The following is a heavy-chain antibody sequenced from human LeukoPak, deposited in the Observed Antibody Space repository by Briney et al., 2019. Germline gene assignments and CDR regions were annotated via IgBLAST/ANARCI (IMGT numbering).Heavy chain of an antibody. CDR1: GDSIDSGLYY. J-gene: IGHJ4*02. D-gene: IGHD3-22*01. V-gene: IGHV4-61*02. Sequence: KTSETLSLTCTVSGDSIDSGLYYWSWIRQPAGKGLEWIGRIYSSGTTTYNPSLKSRVTISVDTSKNQFSLNLSSVTAADTAVYYCAREGGSYDSSGYYSLFYYFDYWGQGTLVTVSS. CDR2: IYSSGTT. CDR3: AREGGSYDSSGYYSLFYYFDY.